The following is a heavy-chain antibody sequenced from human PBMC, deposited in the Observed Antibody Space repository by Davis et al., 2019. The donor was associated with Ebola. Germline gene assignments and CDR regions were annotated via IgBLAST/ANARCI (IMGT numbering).Heavy chain of an antibody. CDR2: IIPIFGTT. CDR1: GYTFTSYG. CDR3: ARGDHGDYYYYGMDV. Sequence: SVKVSCKASGYTFTSYGISWVRQAPGQGLEWMGGIIPIFGTTNYAQKFQGRVTITADESTSTAYMELSSLRSEDTAVYYCARGDHGDYYYYGMDVWGQGTTVTVFS. J-gene: IGHJ6*02. V-gene: IGHV1-69*13. D-gene: IGHD4-17*01.